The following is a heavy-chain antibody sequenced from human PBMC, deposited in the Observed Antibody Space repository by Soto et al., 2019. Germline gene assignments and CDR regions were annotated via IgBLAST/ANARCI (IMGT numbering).Heavy chain of an antibody. CDR1: GGTFSSYA. CDR3: ARSGSSTSGYAGMGGAFGWFVP. J-gene: IGHJ5*02. CDR2: IIPIFGTA. D-gene: IGHD2-2*01. V-gene: IGHV1-69*01. Sequence: QVQLVQSGAEVKKPGSSVKVSCKASGGTFSSYAISWVRQAPGQGLEWMGGIIPIFGTANYAQKFQDRVRITADESMNTAYMKLSSLSSEDTGVYYCARSGSSTSGYAGMGGAFGWFVPCCQGTLDTVSS.